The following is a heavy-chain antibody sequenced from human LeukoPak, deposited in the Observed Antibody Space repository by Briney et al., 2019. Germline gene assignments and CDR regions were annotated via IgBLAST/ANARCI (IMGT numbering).Heavy chain of an antibody. CDR2: ISSGSSYI. J-gene: IGHJ4*02. D-gene: IGHD6-19*01. V-gene: IGHV3-21*01. CDR3: ATGVRGYNSALDY. Sequence: GGSLRLSCAASGFTFSNYYMNWVRQAPGTGLEWVSSISSGSSYIYYADSLKGRFTISRDNAKNSLYLQMNSLRAEDTAVYYCATGVRGYNSALDYWGQGTLVTVSP. CDR1: GFTFSNYY.